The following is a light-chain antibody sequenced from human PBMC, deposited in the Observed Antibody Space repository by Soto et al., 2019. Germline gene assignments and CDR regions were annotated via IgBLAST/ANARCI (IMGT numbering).Light chain of an antibody. V-gene: IGLV2-11*01. CDR3: CSYAGSYTWV. Sequence: QSVLTQPRSVSGSPGQSVTISCTGTSGDVGNYNYVSWYQQHPGKAPRLMIYDVNKRPSGVPDRFSGSKSGNTASLTISGLQTEDEADYYCCSYAGSYTWVFGGGTKLTVL. CDR2: DVN. J-gene: IGLJ3*02. CDR1: SGDVGNYNY.